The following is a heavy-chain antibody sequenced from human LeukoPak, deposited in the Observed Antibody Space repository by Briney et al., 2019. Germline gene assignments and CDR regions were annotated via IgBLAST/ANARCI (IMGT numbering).Heavy chain of an antibody. Sequence: SETLSLTCAVYGGSFSGYYWSWIRQPPGKGLEWIGEINHSGSTNYNPSLKSRVTISADTSKNQFSRKLSSVTAADTAVYYCARGVGYCSSTSCYYYYGMDVWGQGTTVTVSS. J-gene: IGHJ6*02. CDR1: GGSFSGYY. V-gene: IGHV4-34*01. CDR2: INHSGST. CDR3: ARGVGYCSSTSCYYYYGMDV. D-gene: IGHD2-2*01.